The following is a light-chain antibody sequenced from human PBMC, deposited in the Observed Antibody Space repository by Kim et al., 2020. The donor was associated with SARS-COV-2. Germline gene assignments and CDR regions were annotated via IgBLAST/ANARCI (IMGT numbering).Light chain of an antibody. CDR1: QSVRSY. V-gene: IGKV3-11*01. J-gene: IGKJ4*01. CDR2: DAS. CDR3: QQHTNWVT. Sequence: EIVLTQSPATLSLSPGERATLSCRASQSVRSYLAWYQQKPGQAPRLLIYDASNRATGIPARFSGSGSGTDFTLTISSLEPEDFAVYYCQQHTNWVTFGGGTKVEIK.